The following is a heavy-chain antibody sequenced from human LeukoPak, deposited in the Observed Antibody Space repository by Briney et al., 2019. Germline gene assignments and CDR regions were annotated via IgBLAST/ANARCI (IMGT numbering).Heavy chain of an antibody. CDR2: ISSSSSYI. J-gene: IGHJ4*02. Sequence: PGGSLRLSCAASGFTFSSYSMNWVRQAPGKGLEWVSSISSSSSYIYYADSVKGRFTISRDNSKNTLYLQMNSLRAEDTAVYYCATQFDTAMVLYFDYWGQGTLVTVSS. CDR3: ATQFDTAMVLYFDY. V-gene: IGHV3-21*04. CDR1: GFTFSSYS. D-gene: IGHD5-18*01.